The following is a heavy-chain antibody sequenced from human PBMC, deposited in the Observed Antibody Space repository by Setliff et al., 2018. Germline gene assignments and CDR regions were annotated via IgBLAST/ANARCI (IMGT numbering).Heavy chain of an antibody. Sequence: GGSLRLSCAASGVIFSSYEMSWVRQAPGKGLEWVWKTHIDGITVYSDSVKVRSIIYRDNARNSLHLQMNSLRAEDTAIYFCARRLPYYGMDVWGQGTTVTVSS. J-gene: IGHJ6*02. CDR1: GVIFSSYE. D-gene: IGHD2-15*01. CDR2: THIDGITV. V-gene: IGHV3-48*03. CDR3: ARRLPYYGMDV.